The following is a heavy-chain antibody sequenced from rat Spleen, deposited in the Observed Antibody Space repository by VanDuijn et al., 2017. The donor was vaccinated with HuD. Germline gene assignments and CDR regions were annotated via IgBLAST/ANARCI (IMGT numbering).Heavy chain of an antibody. CDR3: TREEDYDGSIPQYFDY. J-gene: IGHJ2*01. Sequence: EVQLVESGGGLVQPGRSLKLSCAASGFTFSNYGMAWVRQAPTKGLEWVASITNTGGSTYYPDSVKGRFTISRDNAKSTLYLQMNSLRSEDTATYYCTREEDYDGSIPQYFDYWGQGVMVTVSS. D-gene: IGHD1-12*03. CDR2: ITNTGGST. V-gene: IGHV5-29*01. CDR1: GFTFSNYG.